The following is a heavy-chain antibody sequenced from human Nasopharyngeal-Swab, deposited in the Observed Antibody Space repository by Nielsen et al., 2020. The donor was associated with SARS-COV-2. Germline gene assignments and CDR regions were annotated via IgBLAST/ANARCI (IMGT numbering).Heavy chain of an antibody. D-gene: IGHD1-26*01. J-gene: IGHJ4*02. Sequence: GESLKISCAASGFTFSNYAMSWVRQAPGKGPEWVSGISGSGGNTYHTDSVKGRFTISRDNPKNTLYLQMNSLRAEDTAVYYCAKEQRGGSYFDYWGQGTLVTVSS. V-gene: IGHV3-23*01. CDR3: AKEQRGGSYFDY. CDR2: ISGSGGNT. CDR1: GFTFSNYA.